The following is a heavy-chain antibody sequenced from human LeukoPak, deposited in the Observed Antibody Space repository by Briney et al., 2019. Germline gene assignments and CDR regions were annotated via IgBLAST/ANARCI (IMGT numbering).Heavy chain of an antibody. V-gene: IGHV3-30*03. Sequence: GGSLRLSCPASGFTFSTYSMNWVRQAPGKGLEWVIVISSDGTNKYYEDSVKGRFTVSRDNSKNTLYLQMNSLRDEDTAVYYCARDLTTLEHLGYYYGMDVWGQGTTVTVSS. CDR2: ISSDGTNK. CDR3: ARDLTTLEHLGYYYGMDV. J-gene: IGHJ6*02. D-gene: IGHD2-15*01. CDR1: GFTFSTYS.